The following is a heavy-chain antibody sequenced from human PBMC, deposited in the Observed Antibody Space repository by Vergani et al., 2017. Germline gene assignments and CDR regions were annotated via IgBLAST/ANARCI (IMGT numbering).Heavy chain of an antibody. CDR3: AREGSYYGVSY. J-gene: IGHJ4*02. Sequence: QVQLRESGPGLVKPSETLSLTCTVSGGSISSSSYYWGWIRQPPGKGLEWIGSIYYSGSTNYNPSLKSRVTISVDTSKNQFSLKLSSVTAADTAVYYCAREGSYYGVSYWGQGTLVTVSS. CDR2: IYYSGST. D-gene: IGHD1-26*01. V-gene: IGHV4-39*07. CDR1: GGSISSSSYY.